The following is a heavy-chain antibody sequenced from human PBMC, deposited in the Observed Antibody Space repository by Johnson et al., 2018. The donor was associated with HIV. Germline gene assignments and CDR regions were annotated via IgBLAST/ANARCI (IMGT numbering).Heavy chain of an antibody. D-gene: IGHD1-1*01. CDR1: GFTFSDYA. CDR3: AREELEPDVFDI. J-gene: IGHJ3*02. CDR2: ISYDGSNK. V-gene: IGHV3-30-3*01. Sequence: QVQLVESGGGLVQPGRSLRLSCAASGFTFSDYAMHWVRPALGKGLEWVAVISYDGSNKYYPDSVKGRFTISRDNFKNTLYLQMNSLRAEDTAVYYCAREELEPDVFDIWGQGTMVTVSS.